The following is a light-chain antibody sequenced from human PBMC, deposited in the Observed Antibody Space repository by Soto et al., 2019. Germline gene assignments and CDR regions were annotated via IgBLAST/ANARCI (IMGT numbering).Light chain of an antibody. J-gene: IGKJ4*01. CDR2: DAS. CDR1: QSVGGY. Sequence: EIVLTQSPATLSLSPGERATLSCRASQSVGGYLDWYQQKPGQAPRLLTYDASNRASGIPARFSGSVSGTDFTLTISSLEPEDLAVYYCHERSNWPPLTFGGGTKVEIK. V-gene: IGKV3-11*01. CDR3: HERSNWPPLT.